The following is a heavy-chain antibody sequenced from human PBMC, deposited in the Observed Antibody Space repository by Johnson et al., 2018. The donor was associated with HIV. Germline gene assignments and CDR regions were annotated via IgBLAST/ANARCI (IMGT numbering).Heavy chain of an antibody. CDR3: AKGERYYNFWSGYHDAFAI. V-gene: IGHV3-30*18. CDR2: ISYDGSNK. J-gene: IGHJ3*02. Sequence: QVQLLESGGGVVQPGRSLRLSCAASGFTFSSYGMHWVRQAPGKGLEWVAVISYDGSNKYYADSVKGRLTISRDNSKNTLYLQMNSLRAEDTAVYYCAKGERYYNFWSGYHDAFAIWGRGTMVTVSS. D-gene: IGHD3-3*01. CDR1: GFTFSSYG.